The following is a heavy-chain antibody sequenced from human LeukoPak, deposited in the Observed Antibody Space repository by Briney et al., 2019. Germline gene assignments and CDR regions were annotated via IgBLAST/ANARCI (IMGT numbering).Heavy chain of an antibody. Sequence: PGRSLRLSCAASGFTFSSYAMHWVRQAPGKGLEWVAVISYDGSNKYYADSVKGRFTISRDNSKNTLYLQMNSLRTEDTAVYYCARDGYGLDTPMVSTTFDCWGQGTLVTVSS. V-gene: IGHV3-30-3*01. CDR2: ISYDGSNK. J-gene: IGHJ4*02. CDR3: ARDGYGLDTPMVSTTFDC. CDR1: GFTFSSYA. D-gene: IGHD5-18*01.